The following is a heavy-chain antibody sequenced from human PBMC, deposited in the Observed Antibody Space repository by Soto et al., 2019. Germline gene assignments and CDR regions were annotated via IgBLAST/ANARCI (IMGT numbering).Heavy chain of an antibody. CDR2: ISSSSGYT. Sequence: PGGSLRLSCAASGFTFSDYYMSWIRQAPGKGLEWVSYISSSSGYTNYADSVKGRFTISRGNAKNSLYLQMNSLRAEDTAVYYCAKEYGRLDYWGQGTLVTVYS. CDR3: AKEYGRLDY. CDR1: GFTFSDYY. V-gene: IGHV3-11*06. J-gene: IGHJ4*02. D-gene: IGHD4-17*01.